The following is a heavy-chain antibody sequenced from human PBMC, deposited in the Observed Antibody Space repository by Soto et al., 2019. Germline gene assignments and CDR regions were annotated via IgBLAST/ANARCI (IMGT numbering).Heavy chain of an antibody. CDR3: AREILVESSSPVLNWFDP. J-gene: IGHJ5*02. Sequence: VQLVQSGAEVKKPGSSVKVSCKASGGTFSSYAISWVRQAPGQGLEWMGGIIPIFGTANYAQKFQGRVTITADESTSTAYMELSSLRSEDTAVYYCAREILVESSSPVLNWFDPWGQGTLVTVSS. D-gene: IGHD6-13*01. CDR1: GGTFSSYA. V-gene: IGHV1-69*01. CDR2: IIPIFGTA.